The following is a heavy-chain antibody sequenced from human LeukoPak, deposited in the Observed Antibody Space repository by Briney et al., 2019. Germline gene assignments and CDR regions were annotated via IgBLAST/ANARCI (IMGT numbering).Heavy chain of an antibody. CDR3: ARSGDGNWFDP. D-gene: IGHD4-17*01. Sequence: ASVKVSFKASGYTFISFGVGWVRQAPGQGLEWMGWISGNDGDTKYAQKLQGRVTMTTDTSTSTAYMELRSLRSDDTVVYYCARSGDGNWFDPWGQGTLVTVSS. V-gene: IGHV1-18*01. CDR1: GYTFISFG. J-gene: IGHJ5*02. CDR2: ISGNDGDT.